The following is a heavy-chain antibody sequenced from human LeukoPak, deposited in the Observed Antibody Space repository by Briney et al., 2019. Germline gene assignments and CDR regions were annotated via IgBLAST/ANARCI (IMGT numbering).Heavy chain of an antibody. Sequence: SETLSLTCAVYGGSFSGYYWSWIRQPPGKRLEWIGEINHSGSTNYNPSLKSRVTISVDTSKNQFSLKLSSVTAADTAVYYCARERRWLQFSYYYYYYMDVWGKGTTVTVSS. D-gene: IGHD5-24*01. V-gene: IGHV4-34*01. CDR3: ARERRWLQFSYYYYYYMDV. CDR2: INHSGST. CDR1: GGSFSGYY. J-gene: IGHJ6*03.